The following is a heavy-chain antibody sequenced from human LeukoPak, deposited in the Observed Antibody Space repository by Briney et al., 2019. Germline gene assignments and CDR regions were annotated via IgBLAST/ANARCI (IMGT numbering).Heavy chain of an antibody. CDR1: GYTLTGYY. Sequence: ASVKVSCKASGYTLTGYYMHWVRQAPGQGLEWVGWINPNSGGTNYAQKFQGRVTMTRDTSISTGYMELSRLRSDDTAVYYCATLAIAVAGGFGDYWGQGTLVTVSS. CDR2: INPNSGGT. J-gene: IGHJ4*02. CDR3: ATLAIAVAGGFGDY. V-gene: IGHV1-2*02. D-gene: IGHD6-19*01.